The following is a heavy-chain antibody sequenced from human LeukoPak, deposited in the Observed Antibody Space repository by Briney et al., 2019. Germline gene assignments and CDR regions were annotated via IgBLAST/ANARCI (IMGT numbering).Heavy chain of an antibody. Sequence: SETLSLTCTVSGGSISSYYWSWIRQPPGKGLEWIGYIYYSGSTNYNPSLLSRVNISVDTSETQFSLKPSSVTAADTAVYYCARGCSSTSCSRSEYYYYYYYMDVWGKGTTVTVSS. V-gene: IGHV4-59*01. D-gene: IGHD2-2*01. CDR2: IYYSGST. CDR3: ARGCSSTSCSRSEYYYYYYYMDV. J-gene: IGHJ6*03. CDR1: GGSISSYY.